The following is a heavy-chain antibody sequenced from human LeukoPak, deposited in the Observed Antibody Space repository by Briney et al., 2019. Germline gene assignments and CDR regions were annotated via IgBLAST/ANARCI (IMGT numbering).Heavy chain of an antibody. CDR1: GYSISSCYY. V-gene: IGHV4-38-2*02. Sequence: PSETLSLTCTVSGYSISSCYYWGWIRHPPGKGLEGIGSIYHSGSTYYNPSLKSRVTISIDTSKNQFYLKMSSVTAADTAVYYCARARSRLYYFDYWGQGKLVTVSS. CDR3: ARARSRLYYFDY. D-gene: IGHD5-12*01. J-gene: IGHJ4*02. CDR2: IYHSGST.